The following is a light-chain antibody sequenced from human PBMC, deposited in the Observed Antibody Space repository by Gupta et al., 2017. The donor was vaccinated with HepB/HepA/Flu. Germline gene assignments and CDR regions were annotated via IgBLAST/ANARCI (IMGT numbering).Light chain of an antibody. V-gene: IGKV3-15*01. Sequence: DIVLPQSPTTLSVSPGARANLSCRASQSVSGNLAWYRQKPGQAPRRLIYDASTSATGIPERFSVSGSGTEFTLTISSLQSEDLAVYDCQQYNNWPPITCGQGTRLEIK. CDR1: QSVSGN. CDR2: DAS. J-gene: IGKJ5*01. CDR3: QQYNNWPPIT.